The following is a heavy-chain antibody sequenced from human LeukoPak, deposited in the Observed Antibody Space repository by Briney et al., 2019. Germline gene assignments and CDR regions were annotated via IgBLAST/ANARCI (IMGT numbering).Heavy chain of an antibody. CDR1: GFIFNSYG. CDR2: ISDDGNDK. CDR3: AKDGLMRFFDY. Sequence: PGRSLRLSCAASGFIFNSYGMYWARQAPGKGLEWVAVISDDGNDKQYADSVKGRFTISRDNSNNTLYLQMNSLRGEDTAVYYCAKDGLMRFFDYWGQGTLVTVSS. D-gene: IGHD2-8*01. J-gene: IGHJ4*02. V-gene: IGHV3-30*18.